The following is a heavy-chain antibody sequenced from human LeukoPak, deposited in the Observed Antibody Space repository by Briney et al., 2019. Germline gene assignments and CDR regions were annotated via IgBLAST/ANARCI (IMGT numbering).Heavy chain of an antibody. J-gene: IGHJ4*02. CDR1: GYTFSSYG. CDR2: ISAYNGNT. CDR3: ERDSPDSNDY. Sequence: ASVNVSCKASGYTFSSYGISWVRQAPGQGLEWMGWISAYNGNTNYAQKLQGRVTMTTDTSTSTVYMELRSVRSDDTAVYYCERDSPDSNDYWGQGTMVSVSS. V-gene: IGHV1-18*01.